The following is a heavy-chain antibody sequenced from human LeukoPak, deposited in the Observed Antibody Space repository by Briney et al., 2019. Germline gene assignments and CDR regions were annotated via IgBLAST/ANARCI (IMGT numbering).Heavy chain of an antibody. Sequence: GGSLRLSCAVSGITLSNYGMSWVRQAPGKGLEWVANIKQDGSEKYYVEPVKGRFTISRDNAKISLYLQMNSLRAEDTAVYCCARDSGSYYGDFQHWGQGTLVTVS. D-gene: IGHD1-26*01. CDR2: IKQDGSEK. J-gene: IGHJ1*01. CDR3: ARDSGSYYGDFQH. CDR1: GITLSNYG. V-gene: IGHV3-7*01.